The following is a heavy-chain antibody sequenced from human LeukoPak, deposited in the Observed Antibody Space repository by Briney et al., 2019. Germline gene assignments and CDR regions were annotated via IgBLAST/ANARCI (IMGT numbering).Heavy chain of an antibody. CDR3: ARDAESSGGAFDI. CDR1: GYSSSSGYY. CDR2: IYHSGGTT. D-gene: IGHD6-19*01. Sequence: SETLSLTCTVSGYSSSSGYYWGWIRQSPGKGLEWIGSIYHSGGTTYYNPSLKSRVTISLDTSKNQFSLKLSSVTAADTAVYYCARDAESSGGAFDIWGQGTMVTVSS. J-gene: IGHJ3*02. V-gene: IGHV4-38-2*02.